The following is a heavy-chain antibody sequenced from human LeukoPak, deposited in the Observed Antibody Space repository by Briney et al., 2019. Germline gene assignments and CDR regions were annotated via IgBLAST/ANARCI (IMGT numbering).Heavy chain of an antibody. J-gene: IGHJ4*02. V-gene: IGHV4-59*01. D-gene: IGHD3-9*01. CDR1: GGSISSYY. CDR2: IYYSGST. CDR3: ARDGYDILTGYYGFDY. Sequence: SETLSLTCTVSGGSISSYYWSWIRQPPGKGLEWIGYIYYSGSTNYNPSLKSRVTISVDTSKNQFSLKLSSVTAADTAVYCCARDGYDILTGYYGFDYWGQGTLVTVSS.